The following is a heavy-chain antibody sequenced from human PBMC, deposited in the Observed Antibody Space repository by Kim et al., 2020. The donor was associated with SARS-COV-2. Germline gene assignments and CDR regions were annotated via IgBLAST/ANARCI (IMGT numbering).Heavy chain of an antibody. CDR3: ARDRGSMVRGVIIIDAFDI. J-gene: IGHJ3*02. CDR1: GFTFSSYW. CDR2: IKQDGSEK. Sequence: GGSLRLSCAASGFTFSSYWMSWVRQAPGKGLEWVANIKQDGSEKYYVDSVKGRFTISRDNAKNSLYLQMNSLRAEDTAVYYCARDRGSMVRGVIIIDAFDIWGQGTMVTVSS. D-gene: IGHD3-10*01. V-gene: IGHV3-7*01.